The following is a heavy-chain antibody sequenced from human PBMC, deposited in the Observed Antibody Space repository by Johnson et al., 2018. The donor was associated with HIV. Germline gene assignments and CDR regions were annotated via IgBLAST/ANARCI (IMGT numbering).Heavy chain of an antibody. CDR2: IGTAGDT. CDR3: ARSLIAAADAFDI. D-gene: IGHD6-13*01. Sequence: VQLVESGGGVVQPGGSLRLSCAASGFTFSSYDMHWVRQATGKGLEWVSAIGTAGDTYYADSVKGRFTISRDNSKNTLYLQMNSLRAEDTAVYYCARSLIAAADAFDIWGQGTMVTVSS. J-gene: IGHJ3*02. CDR1: GFTFSSYD. V-gene: IGHV3-13*01.